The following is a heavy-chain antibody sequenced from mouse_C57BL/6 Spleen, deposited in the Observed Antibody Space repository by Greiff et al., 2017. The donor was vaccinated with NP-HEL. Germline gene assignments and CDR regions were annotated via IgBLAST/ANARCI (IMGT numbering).Heavy chain of an antibody. CDR3: ARDAEDYCFDY. CDR2: SRNKANDYTT. J-gene: IGHJ2*01. CDR1: GFTFSDFY. Sequence: EVMLVESGGGLVQSGRSLRLSCATSGFTFSDFYMEWVRQVPGKGLEWIAASRNKANDYTTEYSASVKGRFIVSRDTSQSILYLQMNALRAEDTAIYYCARDAEDYCFDYWGQGTTLTVSS. V-gene: IGHV7-1*01.